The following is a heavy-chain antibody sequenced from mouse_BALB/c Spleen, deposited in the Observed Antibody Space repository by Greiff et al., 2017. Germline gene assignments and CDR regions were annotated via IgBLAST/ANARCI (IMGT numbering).Heavy chain of an antibody. J-gene: IGHJ2*01. D-gene: IGHD3-1*01. Sequence: EVQVVESGGGLVQPGGSRKLSCAASGFTFSSFGMHWVRQAPEKGLEWVAYISSGSSTIYYADTVKGRFTISRDNPKNTLFLQMTSLRSEDTAMYYCARGLLRGLYYFDYWGQGTTLTVSS. CDR2: ISSGSSTI. CDR3: ARGLLRGLYYFDY. CDR1: GFTFSSFG. V-gene: IGHV5-17*02.